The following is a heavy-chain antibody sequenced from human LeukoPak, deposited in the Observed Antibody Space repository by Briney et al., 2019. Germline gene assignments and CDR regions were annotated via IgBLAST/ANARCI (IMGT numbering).Heavy chain of an antibody. V-gene: IGHV3-30*03. CDR2: ISYDGSYK. D-gene: IGHD1-26*01. Sequence: GKSLRLSCSASGFAFSTYAMHWVRQPPGEGVEWLVVISYDGSYKDYGDPVMGRFTLSRDNSKSTVFLEMSSLRAEDTAVYHCARARLQWEVRYPRFDSWGQGTLVTVSS. CDR1: GFAFSTYA. J-gene: IGHJ4*02. CDR3: ARARLQWEVRYPRFDS.